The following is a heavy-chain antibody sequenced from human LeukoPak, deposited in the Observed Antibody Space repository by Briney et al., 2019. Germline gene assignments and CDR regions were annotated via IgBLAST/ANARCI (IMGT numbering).Heavy chain of an antibody. D-gene: IGHD3-10*01. CDR1: GFTFSDYY. J-gene: IGHJ3*02. V-gene: IGHV3-11*01. Sequence: PGGSLRLSCAASGFTFSDYYMSWIRQAPGKGLEWVSYISSSGSTIYYADSVKGRFTISRDNAKNSLYLQMNSLRVEDTAVYYCARSPSWFGTYAFDIWGQGTMVTVSS. CDR3: ARSPSWFGTYAFDI. CDR2: ISSSGSTI.